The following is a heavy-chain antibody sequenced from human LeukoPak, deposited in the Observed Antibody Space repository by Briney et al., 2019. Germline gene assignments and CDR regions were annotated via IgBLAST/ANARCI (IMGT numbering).Heavy chain of an antibody. CDR1: GGSISSYY. V-gene: IGHV4-59*01. D-gene: IGHD1-14*01. Sequence: SETLSLTCTVSGGSISSYYWSWIRQPPGKGLEWIGYIYYSGSTNYNPSLKSRVTISVDTSKNQFSLKLSSVTAADTAVYYCARARDPRYNFFDSWGQGTLVTVSS. J-gene: IGHJ4*02. CDR2: IYYSGST. CDR3: ARARDPRYNFFDS.